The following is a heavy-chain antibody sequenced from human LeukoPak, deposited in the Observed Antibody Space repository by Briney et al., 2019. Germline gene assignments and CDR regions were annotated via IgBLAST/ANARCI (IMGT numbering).Heavy chain of an antibody. D-gene: IGHD6-13*01. J-gene: IGHJ4*02. Sequence: PSQTLSLTCTVSGDSISSGGYYWSWIRQHPGKGLEWIGYIYYSGSTYYNPSLKSRVTISVDTSKNQFSLKLSSVTAADTAVYYCARSTSAAGIFDYWGQGTLVTVSS. V-gene: IGHV4-31*03. CDR2: IYYSGST. CDR3: ARSTSAAGIFDY. CDR1: GDSISSGGYY.